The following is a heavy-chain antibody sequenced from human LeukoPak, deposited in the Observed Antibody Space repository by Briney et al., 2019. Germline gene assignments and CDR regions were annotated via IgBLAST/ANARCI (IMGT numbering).Heavy chain of an antibody. CDR1: SYTFTSYG. CDR2: ISAYNGNT. D-gene: IGHD5-18*01. Sequence: GASVKVSCKASSYTFTSYGISWARQAPGQGLEWMGWISAYNGNTNYAQKFQGRVTMTTDTSTSTAYMELRSLRSDDTAVYYCARAVDTAMVTPDYWGQGTLVTVSS. CDR3: ARAVDTAMVTPDY. J-gene: IGHJ4*02. V-gene: IGHV1-18*01.